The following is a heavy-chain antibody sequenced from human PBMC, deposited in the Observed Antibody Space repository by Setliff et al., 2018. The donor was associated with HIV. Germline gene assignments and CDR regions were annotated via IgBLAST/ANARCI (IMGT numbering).Heavy chain of an antibody. CDR3: ARSLGGIWKGYFDY. Sequence: SETLSLTCAVSGYSISSGYYWGWIRQPPGKGLEWVGSIYHSGTTYYNPSLKSRVTISVDTSKNQFSLKLSSVTAADTAVYYCARSLGGIWKGYFDYWGQGTLVTVSS. J-gene: IGHJ4*02. CDR2: IYHSGTT. V-gene: IGHV4-38-2*01. D-gene: IGHD2-15*01. CDR1: GYSISSGYY.